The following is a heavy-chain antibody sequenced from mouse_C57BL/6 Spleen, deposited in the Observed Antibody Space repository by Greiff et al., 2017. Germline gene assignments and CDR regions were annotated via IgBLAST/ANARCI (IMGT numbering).Heavy chain of an antibody. CDR1: GYAFSSSW. CDR2: IYPGDGDT. J-gene: IGHJ2*01. D-gene: IGHD5-1*01. Sequence: VQLKESGPELVKPGASVKISCKASGYAFSSSWMNWVKQRPGKGLEWIGRIYPGDGDTNYNGKFKGKATLTADKSSSTAYMQLSSLTSEDSAVYFCARGTYPFDYWGQGTTLTVSS. CDR3: ARGTYPFDY. V-gene: IGHV1-82*01.